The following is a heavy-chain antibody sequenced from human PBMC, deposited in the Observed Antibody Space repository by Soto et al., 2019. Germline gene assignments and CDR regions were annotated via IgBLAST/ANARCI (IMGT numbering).Heavy chain of an antibody. CDR2: IYSGGRT. CDR1: GVTVSNNY. Sequence: EVQLVESGGGLVQPGGSLRLSCAASGVTVSNNYMSWVRQAPGKGLEWVSVIYSGGRTYYADSVKGRFIISRDSSKNTLYLQMNSRRAEDTAVYYCARDTYDDYRGQGTLVNVSS. CDR3: ARDTYDDY. D-gene: IGHD3-3*01. J-gene: IGHJ4*02. V-gene: IGHV3-66*01.